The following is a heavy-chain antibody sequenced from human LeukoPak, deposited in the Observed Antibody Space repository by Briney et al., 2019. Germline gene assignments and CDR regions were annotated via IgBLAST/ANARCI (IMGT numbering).Heavy chain of an antibody. CDR2: ISGSSNDI. D-gene: IGHD6-6*01. J-gene: IGHJ4*02. V-gene: IGHV3-11*06. Sequence: PGGSLRLSCAASGFSFSGSYMSWIRQAPGKGLEWVSYISGSSNDINYADSVKGRFTVSRDNAKNSLYLQMNSLRAEDTAVYYCARVGYSSSSAFDYWGQGTLVTVSS. CDR3: ARVGYSSSSAFDY. CDR1: GFSFSGSY.